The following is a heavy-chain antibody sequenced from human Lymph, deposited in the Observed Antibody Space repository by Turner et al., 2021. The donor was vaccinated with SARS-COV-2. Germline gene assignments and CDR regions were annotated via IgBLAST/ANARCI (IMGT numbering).Heavy chain of an antibody. CDR2: MTFTSSYI. D-gene: IGHD2-21*02. CDR1: GFTFSSYS. Sequence: EVKLVESGGGLVKPGGSLRLSCAASGFTFSSYSMNWVRQAPGKGLELFSSMTFTSSYIYYADSVKGRFTISRDNANNSLYLQMNSLRADDTAVYYCARGPPDFPYYFDYWGQGTLVTVSS. CDR3: ARGPPDFPYYFDY. V-gene: IGHV3-21*01. J-gene: IGHJ4*02.